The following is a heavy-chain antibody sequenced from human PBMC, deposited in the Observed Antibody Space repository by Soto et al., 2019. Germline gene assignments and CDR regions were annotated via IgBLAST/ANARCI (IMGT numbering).Heavy chain of an antibody. CDR2: IYIGGIT. J-gene: IGHJ1*01. D-gene: IGHD5-18*01. CDR3: AREGYSYGSKYLQY. Sequence: EVQLVESGGGLIQPGGSLRLSCAASGFPVSSNYMNWVRQAPGKGLEWVSIIYIGGITYYADSLKGRFTISRDNSKNTVSLQMNNLRAEDTAVYFCAREGYSYGSKYLQYWGQGTLVTVSS. V-gene: IGHV3-53*01. CDR1: GFPVSSNY.